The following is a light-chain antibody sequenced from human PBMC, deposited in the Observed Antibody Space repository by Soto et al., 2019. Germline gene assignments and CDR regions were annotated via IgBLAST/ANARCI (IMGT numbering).Light chain of an antibody. Sequence: QSVLTQPPSVSGAPGQRVTISCTGSSSNIGAGYGVHWYQHLPGTAPKLLVYGDSNRPSGVPDRFSGSKSGTSASLAITGLWAEDEAIYYCQSTDSSLSGSVFGGGTKLTVL. CDR1: SSNIGAGYG. J-gene: IGLJ3*02. CDR2: GDS. CDR3: QSTDSSLSGSV. V-gene: IGLV1-40*01.